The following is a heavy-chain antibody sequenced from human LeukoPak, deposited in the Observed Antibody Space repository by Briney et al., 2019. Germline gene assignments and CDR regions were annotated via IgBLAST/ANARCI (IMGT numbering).Heavy chain of an antibody. D-gene: IGHD3-10*01. Sequence: ASVTVSCTASGYTFTSYDINWVRQATGQGLEWMGWMNPNSGNTGYAQKFQGRVTMTRNTSISTAYMELSSLRSEDTAVYYCARGMVVRGVTTWGQGTLVTVSS. CDR2: MNPNSGNT. J-gene: IGHJ5*02. CDR3: ARGMVVRGVTT. V-gene: IGHV1-8*01. CDR1: GYTFTSYD.